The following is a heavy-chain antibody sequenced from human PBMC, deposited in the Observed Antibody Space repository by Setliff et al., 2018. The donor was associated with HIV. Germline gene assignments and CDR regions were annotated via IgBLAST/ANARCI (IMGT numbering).Heavy chain of an antibody. J-gene: IGHJ4*01. D-gene: IGHD1-7*01. CDR2: FDPEDGEP. Sequence: ASVKVSCKVFGFTLSEVSIHWVRQAPGKGPEWMGGFDPEDGEPIYAQKFEDRVTMTEDTSTHTAYMQLSSLSSEDTAIYYCATFYKLTGTTSFDYWGHGTLVTAPQ. CDR3: ATFYKLTGTTSFDY. CDR1: GFTLSEVS. V-gene: IGHV1-24*01.